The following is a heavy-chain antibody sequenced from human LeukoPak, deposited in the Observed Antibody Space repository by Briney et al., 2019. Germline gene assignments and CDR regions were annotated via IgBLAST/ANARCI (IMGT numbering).Heavy chain of an antibody. V-gene: IGHV3-23*01. CDR3: AKKDAVAGTRPFDY. J-gene: IGHJ4*02. CDR2: ISGSGVST. Sequence: PGGSLRLSCAASGFTFSSYWMHWVRQAPGKGLEWVSAISGSGVSTYYADSVKGRLTISRDNSKNTLYLQMNSLRAEDAAVYYCAKKDAVAGTRPFDYWGQGTLVTVSS. CDR1: GFTFSSYW. D-gene: IGHD6-19*01.